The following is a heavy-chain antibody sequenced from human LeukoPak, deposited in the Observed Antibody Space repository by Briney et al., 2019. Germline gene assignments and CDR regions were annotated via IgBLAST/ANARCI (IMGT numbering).Heavy chain of an antibody. CDR1: GFTFTIYG. V-gene: IGHV3-30*03. CDR2: ISYDGSNK. CDR3: ARDPGMFPAGMDV. D-gene: IGHD3-10*02. J-gene: IGHJ6*02. Sequence: QPGGSLRLSCAASGFTFTIYGMHWVSQAPGKGLEWVAIISYDGSNKYYADSVKGRFTISRDDSKNTLYLQMNSLRAEDTAVYYCARDPGMFPAGMDVWGQGTTVTVSS.